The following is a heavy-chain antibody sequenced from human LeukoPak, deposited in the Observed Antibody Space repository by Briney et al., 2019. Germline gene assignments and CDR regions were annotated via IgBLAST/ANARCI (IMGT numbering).Heavy chain of an antibody. CDR1: GYTFTSYG. J-gene: IGHJ5*02. CDR2: ISAYNGNT. D-gene: IGHD3-9*01. V-gene: IGHV1-18*01. Sequence: ASVKVSCKASGYTFTSYGISWVRQAPGQGLEWMGWISAYNGNTNYAQKFQGRVTMTRDTSISTAYMELSRLRSDDTAVYYCARGETGYSYNWFDPWGQGTLVTVSS. CDR3: ARGETGYSYNWFDP.